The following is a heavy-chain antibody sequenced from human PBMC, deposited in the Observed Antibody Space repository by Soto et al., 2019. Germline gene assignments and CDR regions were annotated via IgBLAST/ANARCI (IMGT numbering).Heavy chain of an antibody. J-gene: IGHJ3*02. CDR3: ARVYYYDSSGYWVNAFDI. CDR2: IYYSGST. D-gene: IGHD3-22*01. V-gene: IGHV4-61*01. Sequence: SETLSLTCTVSGGSVSSVSYYWSWIRQPPGKGLEWIGYIYYSGSTNYNPSLKSRVTISVDTSKNQFSLKLSSVTAADTAVYYCARVYYYDSSGYWVNAFDIWGQGTMVTVSS. CDR1: GGSVSSVSYY.